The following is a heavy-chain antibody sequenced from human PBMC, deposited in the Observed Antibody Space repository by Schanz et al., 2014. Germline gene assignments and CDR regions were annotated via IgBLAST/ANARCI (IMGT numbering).Heavy chain of an antibody. J-gene: IGHJ4*02. D-gene: IGHD1-1*01. CDR1: GFTFSTFA. CDR2: IKSDGSST. V-gene: IGHV3-74*01. Sequence: EVQLLESGGGLVQPGGSLRLSCSASGFTFSTFAMHWVRQVPGKGLVWVSRIKSDGSSTSYADSVKGRFTISRDNSKNTLYLQMNSLRAEDTALYYCARDRRNADLDYWGQGTLVTVSS. CDR3: ARDRRNADLDY.